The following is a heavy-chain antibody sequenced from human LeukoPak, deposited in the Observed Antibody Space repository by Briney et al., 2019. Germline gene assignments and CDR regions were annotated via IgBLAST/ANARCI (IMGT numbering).Heavy chain of an antibody. CDR2: IYYSGST. D-gene: IGHD6-13*01. J-gene: IGHJ5*02. CDR1: GDSISSYY. V-gene: IGHV4-59*12. Sequence: SETLSLTCTVPGDSISSYYWSWIRQPPGKGLEWIGYIYYSGSTNYNPSLKSRVTISIDTSKNQFSLKLSSVTAADMAVYYCARDASRSSWYNRVSWFDPWGQGTLVTVSS. CDR3: ARDASRSSWYNRVSWFDP.